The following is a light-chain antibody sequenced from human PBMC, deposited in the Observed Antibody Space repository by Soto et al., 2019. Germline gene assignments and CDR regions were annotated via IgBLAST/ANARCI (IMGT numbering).Light chain of an antibody. J-gene: IGKJ1*01. CDR3: QQYGSSLWT. CDR2: GAS. Sequence: DIELTQSPGTLSLSPGERATLSCRASQSVSSSFLAWYQQKPGQAPRLLIYGASSRATGIPDRFSGSGSGTDFTLTISRLEPEDSAVYYCQQYGSSLWTFGQGTKVDIK. V-gene: IGKV3-20*01. CDR1: QSVSSSF.